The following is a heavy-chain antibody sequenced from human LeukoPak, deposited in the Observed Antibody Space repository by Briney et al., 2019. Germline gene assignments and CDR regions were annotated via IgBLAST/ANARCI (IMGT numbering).Heavy chain of an antibody. CDR1: GGSISSGDYY. V-gene: IGHV4-30-4*01. CDR2: IYYSGST. CDR3: AGWYYYGSGSYGQSGQYFQH. J-gene: IGHJ1*01. D-gene: IGHD3-10*01. Sequence: KPSQTLSLTCTVSGGSISSGDYYWSWIRQPPGKGLEWIGYIYYSGSTYYNPSLKSRVTISVDTPKNQFSLKLSSVTAADTAVYYCAGWYYYGSGSYGQSGQYFQHWGQGTLVTVSS.